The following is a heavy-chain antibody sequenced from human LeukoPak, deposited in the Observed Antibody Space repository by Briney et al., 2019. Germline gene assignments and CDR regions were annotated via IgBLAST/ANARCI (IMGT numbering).Heavy chain of an antibody. CDR2: ISSSSSYI. CDR3: ARASEPFDY. J-gene: IGHJ4*02. V-gene: IGHV3-21*01. Sequence: LSLTCTVSGGSISSGGYSWTWIRQPPGKGLEWVSSISSSSSYIYYADSVKGRFTISRDNAKNSLYLQMNSLRAEDTAVYYCARASEPFDYWGQGTLVTVSS. CDR1: GGSISSGGYS. D-gene: IGHD6-19*01.